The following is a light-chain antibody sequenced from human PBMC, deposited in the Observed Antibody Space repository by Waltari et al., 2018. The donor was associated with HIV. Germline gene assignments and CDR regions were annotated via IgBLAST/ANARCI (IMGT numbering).Light chain of an antibody. Sequence: QSVLTQPPSASGTPGQRVTISCSGSYSNIGSDNVSWYQHRPGTAPKLLIYKNIQRPSGVPDRFSGSKSGASAYLAISGLRSEDEADYYCTGWDASLSEYVFGPGTRVTV. CDR3: TGWDASLSEYV. CDR2: KNI. J-gene: IGLJ1*01. CDR1: YSNIGSDN. V-gene: IGLV1-47*01.